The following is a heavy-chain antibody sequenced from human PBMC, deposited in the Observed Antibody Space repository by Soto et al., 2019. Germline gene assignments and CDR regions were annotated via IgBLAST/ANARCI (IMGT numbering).Heavy chain of an antibody. CDR1: GGTFSSYT. D-gene: IGHD5-12*01. CDR3: ARAPRKDGYNYYFAFDI. Sequence: ASVKVSCKASGGTFSSYTISWVRQAPGQGLEWMGWINPNSGGTNYAQKFQGWVTMTRDTSISTAYMELSRLRSDDTAVYYCARAPRKDGYNYYFAFDIWGQGTMVTVSS. V-gene: IGHV1-2*04. J-gene: IGHJ3*02. CDR2: INPNSGGT.